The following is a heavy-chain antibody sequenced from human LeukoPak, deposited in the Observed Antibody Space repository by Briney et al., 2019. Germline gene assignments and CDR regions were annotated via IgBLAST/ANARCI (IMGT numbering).Heavy chain of an antibody. CDR3: ARGSSWYYFDY. Sequence: PSETLSLTCAVYGGSFSGYYWSWIRQPPGKGLEWIGEINHSGSTNYNPSLKSRVTISVDTSKNQFSLKLSSVTAADTAVYHCARGSSWYYFDYWGQGTLVTVSS. CDR1: GGSFSGYY. J-gene: IGHJ4*02. V-gene: IGHV4-34*01. CDR2: INHSGST. D-gene: IGHD6-13*01.